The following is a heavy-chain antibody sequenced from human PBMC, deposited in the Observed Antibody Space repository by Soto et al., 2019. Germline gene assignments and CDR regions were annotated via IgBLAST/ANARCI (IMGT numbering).Heavy chain of an antibody. CDR3: AREQDCSSTSCPRCFDI. D-gene: IGHD2-2*01. V-gene: IGHV1-69*13. CDR2: IIPIFGTA. J-gene: IGHJ3*02. CDR1: GGTFSSYA. Sequence: SVKVSCKASGGTFSSYAISWVRQAPGQGLEWMGGIIPIFGTANYAQKFQGRVTITADESTSTAYMELSSLRSEDTAVYYCAREQDCSSTSCPRCFDIWGQGTMVTVSS.